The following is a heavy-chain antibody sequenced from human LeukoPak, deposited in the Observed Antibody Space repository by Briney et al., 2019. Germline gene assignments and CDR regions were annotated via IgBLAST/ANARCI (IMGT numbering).Heavy chain of an antibody. J-gene: IGHJ4*02. D-gene: IGHD1-26*01. V-gene: IGHV1-2*02. CDR1: GYTFIDYY. Sequence: ASVKVSCKASGYTFIDYYMHWVRQAPGQGLEWIGLISPNSGGTKYVQKFQGRVTMTRATSITPVYMELRGLSFDDTAVYYCARGGGRYSVDYWGQGTLVIVSS. CDR3: ARGGGRYSVDY. CDR2: ISPNSGGT.